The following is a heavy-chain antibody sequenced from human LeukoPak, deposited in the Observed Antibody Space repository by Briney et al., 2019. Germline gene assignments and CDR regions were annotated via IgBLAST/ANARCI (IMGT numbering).Heavy chain of an antibody. CDR3: ARRRYSGYDY. CDR2: INPNSGGT. CDR1: GYTFTGYD. J-gene: IGHJ4*02. D-gene: IGHD5-12*01. V-gene: IGHV1-2*02. Sequence: ASVKVSCKASGYTFTGYDMHWVGRAPGQGLEWMGWINPNSGGTNYAQKFQGRVTMTRDTSISTAYMELSRLRSDDTAVYYCARRRYSGYDYWGQGTLVTVSS.